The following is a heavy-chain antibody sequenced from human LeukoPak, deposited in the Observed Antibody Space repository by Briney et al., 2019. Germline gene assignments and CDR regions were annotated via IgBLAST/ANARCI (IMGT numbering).Heavy chain of an antibody. CDR1: GYTFTSYG. J-gene: IGHJ6*02. CDR2: ISAYNGNT. CDR3: ASGPPIVVVPAATDSYYYYYGMDV. D-gene: IGHD2-2*01. Sequence: VASVKVSCKASGYTFTSYGISWVRQAPGQGLEWMGWISAYNGNTNYAQKLQGRVTMTTDTSTSTAYMELRSLRSDDTAVYYCASGPPIVVVPAATDSYYYYYGMDVWGQGTTVTVSS. V-gene: IGHV1-18*01.